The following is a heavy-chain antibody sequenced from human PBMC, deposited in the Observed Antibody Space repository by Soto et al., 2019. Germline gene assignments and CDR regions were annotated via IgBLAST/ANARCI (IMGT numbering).Heavy chain of an antibody. Sequence: SVKVSCKVSGGTFSSYAISWVRQAPGQGLEWMGGIIPIFGTANYAQKFQGRVTITADESTSTAYMELSSLRSEDTAVYYCARDGCSSTSCYWTYGMDVWGQGTTVTVS. CDR3: ARDGCSSTSCYWTYGMDV. CDR1: GGTFSSYA. V-gene: IGHV1-69*13. D-gene: IGHD2-2*01. CDR2: IIPIFGTA. J-gene: IGHJ6*02.